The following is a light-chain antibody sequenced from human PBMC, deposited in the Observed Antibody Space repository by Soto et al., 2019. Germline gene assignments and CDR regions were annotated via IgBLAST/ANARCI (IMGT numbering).Light chain of an antibody. V-gene: IGKV2-30*01. CDR1: QGLVDNDGYSY. J-gene: IGKJ2*01. CDR3: MQGTHWPYT. Sequence: VVMTQSPLSMAVTLGEPASVSCRSSQGLVDNDGYSYLSWFHQRPGQYPRRLIYRISNRDSGVQDRISGSGSGTDFTLKISRVEAEDVGVYYCMQGTHWPYTFGQGTHLEI. CDR2: RIS.